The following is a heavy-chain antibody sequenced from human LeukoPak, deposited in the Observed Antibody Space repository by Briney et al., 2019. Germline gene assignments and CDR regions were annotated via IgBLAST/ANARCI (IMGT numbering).Heavy chain of an antibody. CDR1: GGSFSGYY. CDR3: ARDQLEYYYDSSGTLFDY. CDR2: INHSGST. V-gene: IGHV4-34*01. J-gene: IGHJ4*02. Sequence: TSETLSLTCAVYGGSFSGYYWSWIRQPPGKGLEWIGEINHSGSTNYNPSLKSRVTISVDTSKNQFSLKLSSVTAADTAVYYCARDQLEYYYDSSGTLFDYWGQGTLVTVSS. D-gene: IGHD3-22*01.